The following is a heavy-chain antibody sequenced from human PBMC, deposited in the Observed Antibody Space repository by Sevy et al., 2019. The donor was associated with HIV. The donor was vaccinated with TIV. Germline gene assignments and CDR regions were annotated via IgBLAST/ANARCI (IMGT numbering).Heavy chain of an antibody. CDR1: GFTFSPYW. Sequence: GGSLRLSCAASGFTFSPYWMTWVRQAPGKGLEWVANIRPDGSDKYYVDSVKGRFTISRDNAKNSLYLQMNSLRADDRGMYYCAGGVGLDCWGQGALVTVSS. CDR3: AGGVGLDC. V-gene: IGHV3-7*01. D-gene: IGHD1-26*01. CDR2: IRPDGSDK. J-gene: IGHJ4*02.